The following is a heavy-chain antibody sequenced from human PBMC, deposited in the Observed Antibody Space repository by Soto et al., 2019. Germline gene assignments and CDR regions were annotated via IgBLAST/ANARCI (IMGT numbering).Heavy chain of an antibody. CDR2: IYSGGST. D-gene: IGHD5-18*01. Sequence: EVQLVESGGGLIQPGGSLRLSCAASGFTVSSNYMSWVRQAPGKGLEWVAVIYSGGSTYYADSVKGRFTISRDNYKNKLYLQMNSLRAEDTAVYYCARSKERYSDGPDWGQGTLVTVSS. CDR1: GFTVSSNY. CDR3: ARSKERYSDGPD. V-gene: IGHV3-53*01. J-gene: IGHJ4*02.